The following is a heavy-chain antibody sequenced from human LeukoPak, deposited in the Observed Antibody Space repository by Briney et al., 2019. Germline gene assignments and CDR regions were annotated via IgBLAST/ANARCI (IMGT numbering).Heavy chain of an antibody. V-gene: IGHV3-74*01. CDR2: INSDGSST. CDR3: ARVRYDFWSRFKDYYYMDV. Sequence: GGSLRLSCAASGFTFSSYWMHWVRQAPGKGLVWVSRINSDGSSTSYADSVKGRFTISRDNAKNTLYLQMNSLRAEDTAVYYCARVRYDFWSRFKDYYYMDVWGKGTTVTVSS. CDR1: GFTFSSYW. J-gene: IGHJ6*03. D-gene: IGHD3-3*01.